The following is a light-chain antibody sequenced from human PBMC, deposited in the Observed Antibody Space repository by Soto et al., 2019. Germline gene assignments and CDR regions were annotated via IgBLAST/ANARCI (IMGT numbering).Light chain of an antibody. CDR1: SSDFGSYYP. Sequence: QSALTQPASMSGSPGQSITISCTGTSSDFGSYYPVSWFQQHPGKAPKLIIYEVNKRPSGVSDRFSGSKSGNTASLTISGLQAADEAEYYCCSYAGDTTFFVFGTGTKVTVL. CDR3: CSYAGDTTFFV. V-gene: IGLV2-23*02. CDR2: EVN. J-gene: IGLJ1*01.